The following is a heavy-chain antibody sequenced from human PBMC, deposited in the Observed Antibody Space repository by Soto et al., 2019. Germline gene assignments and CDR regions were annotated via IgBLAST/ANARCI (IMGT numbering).Heavy chain of an antibody. V-gene: IGHV4-59*01. D-gene: IGHD6-13*01. Sequence: ETLSLTCTVSGASISSYYWSWIRQPPGKGLEWIGYIYYSGSTSYNPSLKSRVTISVDTSKNQFSLNLSSVTAADTAVYYCARDGASSSWGVSTYYYYGLDVWGPGATVTVSS. CDR2: IYYSGST. CDR3: ARDGASSSWGVSTYYYYGLDV. J-gene: IGHJ6*02. CDR1: GASISSYY.